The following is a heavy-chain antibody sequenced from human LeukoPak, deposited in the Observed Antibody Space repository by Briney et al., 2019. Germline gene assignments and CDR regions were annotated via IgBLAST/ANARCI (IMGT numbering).Heavy chain of an antibody. V-gene: IGHV4-31*03. J-gene: IGHJ6*02. CDR2: IYYSGST. D-gene: IGHD4-17*01. CDR3: ARDRRGTTVTYYYYYGMDV. Sequence: SQTLSLTCTVSGGSISSGGYYWSWIRQHPGKGLEWIGYIYYSGSTYYNPSLKSRVTISVDTSKNQFSLKLSSVTAADTAVYYRARDRRGTTVTYYYYYGMDVWGQGTTVTVSS. CDR1: GGSISSGGYY.